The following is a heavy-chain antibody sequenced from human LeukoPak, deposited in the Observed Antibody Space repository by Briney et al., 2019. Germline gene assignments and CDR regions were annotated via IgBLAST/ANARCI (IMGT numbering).Heavy chain of an antibody. Sequence: ASVKVSCKASGYTFTGYYMHWVRQAPGQGLEWMGWINPNSGGTNYAQKFQGWVTMTRDTSISTAYMELSRLRSDDTAVYYCARDRYFDWLSPFYWGQGTLVTVSS. J-gene: IGHJ4*02. D-gene: IGHD3-9*01. CDR2: INPNSGGT. CDR3: ARDRYFDWLSPFY. CDR1: GYTFTGYY. V-gene: IGHV1-2*04.